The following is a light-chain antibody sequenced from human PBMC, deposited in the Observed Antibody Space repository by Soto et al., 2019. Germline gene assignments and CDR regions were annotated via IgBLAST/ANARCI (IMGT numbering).Light chain of an antibody. J-gene: IGLJ2*01. Sequence: QSALTQPASVSGSPGQSITISCTGTSSDVGSYNLVSWYQQHPGKAPKLMIYEVSKRPSGVSNRFSGSKSGNTASLTISGLQADDEADYYCCSYAGSSTFVVFGRGTKLTVL. CDR3: CSYAGSSTFVV. CDR2: EVS. CDR1: SSDVGSYNL. V-gene: IGLV2-23*02.